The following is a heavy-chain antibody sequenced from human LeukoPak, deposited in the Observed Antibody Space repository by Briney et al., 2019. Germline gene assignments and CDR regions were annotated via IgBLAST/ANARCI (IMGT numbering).Heavy chain of an antibody. CDR2: IYYSGST. CDR3: ARRAVYCSGGSCYQRFDY. CDR1: GGSISSYY. Sequence: SETLSLTCTVSGGSISSYYWSWIRQPPGKGLEWIGYIYYSGSTNYNPSLKSRVTISVDTSKNQFSLKLSSVTAADTAVYYCARRAVYCSGGSCYQRFDYWGQGTLVTDSS. V-gene: IGHV4-59*08. D-gene: IGHD2-15*01. J-gene: IGHJ4*02.